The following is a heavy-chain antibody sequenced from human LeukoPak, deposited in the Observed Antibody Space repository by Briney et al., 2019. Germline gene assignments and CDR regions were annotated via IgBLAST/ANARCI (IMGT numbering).Heavy chain of an antibody. CDR1: GFTFSSYA. D-gene: IGHD2-21*01. V-gene: IGHV3-23*01. Sequence: HPGGSLRLSCAASGFTFSSYAMSWVRQAPGKGLEWVSAISGSGGSTYYADSVKGRFTISRDNSKNTLYLQMNSLRAEDTAVYYCAKDGQAFGLWYFDYWGQGTLVTVSS. CDR3: AKDGQAFGLWYFDY. CDR2: ISGSGGST. J-gene: IGHJ4*02.